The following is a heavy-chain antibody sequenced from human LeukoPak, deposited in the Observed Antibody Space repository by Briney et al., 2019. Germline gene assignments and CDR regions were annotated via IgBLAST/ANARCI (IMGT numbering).Heavy chain of an antibody. CDR2: IYYSGST. D-gene: IGHD4-17*01. V-gene: IGHV4-59*01. CDR3: ARGHGDGDYVQFDY. CDR1: GGSISSYY. J-gene: IGHJ4*02. Sequence: SETLSLTCTVSGGSISSYYWSWIRQPPGEGLEWTGYIYYSGSTNYNPSLKSRVTISVDTSKNQFSLKLSSVTAADTAVYYCARGHGDGDYVQFDYWGQGTLVTVSS.